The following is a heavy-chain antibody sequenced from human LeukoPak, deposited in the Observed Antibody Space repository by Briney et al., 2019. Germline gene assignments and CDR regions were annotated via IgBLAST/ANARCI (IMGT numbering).Heavy chain of an antibody. CDR3: AKNFWNYGIFDY. V-gene: IGHV3-7*01. D-gene: IGHD1-7*01. CDR1: GFTFSSSG. CDR2: IKQDGSDK. J-gene: IGHJ4*02. Sequence: GGSLRLSCVASGFTFSSSGMHWVRQAPGKGLEWVANIKQDGSDKYYVESVKGRFTVSRDNAKNSVYLQMSSLRAEDTAIYYCAKNFWNYGIFDYWGQGTLVTVSS.